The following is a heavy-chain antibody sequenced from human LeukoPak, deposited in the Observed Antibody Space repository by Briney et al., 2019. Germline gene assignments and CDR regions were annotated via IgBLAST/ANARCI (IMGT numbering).Heavy chain of an antibody. CDR3: ARTIVPFPYYYDSSGYCDY. D-gene: IGHD3-22*01. V-gene: IGHV4-4*07. CDR2: SYTSGST. Sequence: SETLSLTCTVSGGSVSSYYWSLIRQPAGKGLEWIGSSYTSGSTNYNPSLKSRVTMSVDTSKNQFSLKLSSVTAADTAVYYCARTIVPFPYYYDSSGYCDYWGQGTLVTVSS. J-gene: IGHJ4*02. CDR1: GGSVSSYY.